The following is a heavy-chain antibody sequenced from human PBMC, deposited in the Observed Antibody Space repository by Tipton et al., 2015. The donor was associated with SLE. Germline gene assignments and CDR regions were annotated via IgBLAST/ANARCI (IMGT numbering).Heavy chain of an antibody. CDR3: ARDGAYSSGAGDY. CDR1: GGSFSGYY. V-gene: IGHV4-34*01. Sequence: TLSLTCAVYGGSFSGYYWSWIRQPPGKGLEWIGEINHSGSTNYNPSLKSRVTISVDTSKNQFSLKLSSVTAADTAVYYCARDGAYSSGAGDYWGQGTLVTVFS. CDR2: INHSGST. J-gene: IGHJ4*02. D-gene: IGHD6-19*01.